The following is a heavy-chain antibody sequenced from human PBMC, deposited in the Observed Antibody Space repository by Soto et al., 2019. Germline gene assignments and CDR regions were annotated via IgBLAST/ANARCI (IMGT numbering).Heavy chain of an antibody. CDR3: ARDHSSSWYLGYYYGIDV. J-gene: IGHJ6*02. Sequence: ASVKVSCKASGYTFTRYGISWVRQAPGQGLEWMGWISAYNGNTNYAQKLQGRVTMTTDTSTSTAYMELRSLRSDDTAVYYCARDHSSSWYLGYYYGIDVWGQGTTVTVSS. CDR2: ISAYNGNT. V-gene: IGHV1-18*01. CDR1: GYTFTRYG. D-gene: IGHD6-13*01.